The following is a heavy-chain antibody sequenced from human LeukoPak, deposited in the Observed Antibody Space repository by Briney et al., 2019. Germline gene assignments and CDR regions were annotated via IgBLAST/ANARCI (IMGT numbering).Heavy chain of an antibody. J-gene: IGHJ3*02. D-gene: IGHD4-17*01. CDR1: GYTFTGYY. Sequence: ASVKVSCKASGYTFTGYYMHWVRQAPGQGLEWMGWINPNSGGTNYAQKFQGGVTMTRDTSISTAYMELSRLRSDDTAVYYCARVAYLTTSFDAFDIWGQGTMVTVSS. CDR3: ARVAYLTTSFDAFDI. V-gene: IGHV1-2*02. CDR2: INPNSGGT.